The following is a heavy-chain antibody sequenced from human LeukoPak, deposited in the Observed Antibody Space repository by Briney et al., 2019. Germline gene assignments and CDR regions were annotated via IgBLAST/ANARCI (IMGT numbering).Heavy chain of an antibody. Sequence: PSETLSLTCTVSGGSISSYYWSWIRQPAGKGLEWIGRIYTSGSTNYNPSLKSRVTMSVDTSKNQFSLKLSSVTAVDTAVYYCARVGRQQLRRAFDIWGQGTMVTVSS. D-gene: IGHD6-13*01. CDR1: GGSISSYY. CDR2: IYTSGST. J-gene: IGHJ3*02. V-gene: IGHV4-4*07. CDR3: ARVGRQQLRRAFDI.